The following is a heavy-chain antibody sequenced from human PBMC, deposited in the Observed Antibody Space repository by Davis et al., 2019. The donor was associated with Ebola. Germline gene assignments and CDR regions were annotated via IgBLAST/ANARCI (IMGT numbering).Heavy chain of an antibody. Sequence: PGGSLRLSCAASRFTFRGYTMNWVRQAPGKGLEWVSYIGTRGDPTVYADSVKGRFTVSRDDANNSLFLLMNSLRDEDAAIYYCVRDYLFALDIWGQGTMVTVSS. CDR1: RFTFRGYT. V-gene: IGHV3-48*02. J-gene: IGHJ3*02. CDR3: VRDYLFALDI. CDR2: IGTRGDPT.